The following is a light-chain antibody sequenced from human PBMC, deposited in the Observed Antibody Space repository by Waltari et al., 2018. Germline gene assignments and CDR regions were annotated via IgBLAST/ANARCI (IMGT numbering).Light chain of an antibody. CDR2: EKA. V-gene: IGLV1-51*01. Sequence: QSVLTQPPSVSAAPGQRVTISCSGGSSNIGNNYVSWYRQFPGTAPKLLIYEKAGRPAGIPGRFSGAKAGTSATLDITGRQAGDEADYYCGTWDSSLSGAVFGGGTHLTVL. CDR3: GTWDSSLSGAV. CDR1: SSNIGNNY. J-gene: IGLJ7*01.